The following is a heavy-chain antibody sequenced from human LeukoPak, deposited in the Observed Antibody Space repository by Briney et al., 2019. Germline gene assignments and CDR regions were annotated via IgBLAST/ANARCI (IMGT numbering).Heavy chain of an antibody. V-gene: IGHV3-48*01. Sequence: PGGSLRLSCAASGFTFSSYSMNWVRQAPGKGLEWVSYIGISSSTIYYADSVKGRFTISRDNAKNSLYLQMNSLRAEDTAVYYYARDDYGLGSYLYYFDYWGQGTLVTVSS. CDR2: IGISSSTI. CDR3: ARDDYGLGSYLYYFDY. J-gene: IGHJ4*02. D-gene: IGHD3-10*01. CDR1: GFTFSSYS.